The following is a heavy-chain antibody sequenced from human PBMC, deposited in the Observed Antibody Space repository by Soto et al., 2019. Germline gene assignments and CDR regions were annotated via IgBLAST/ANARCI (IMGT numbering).Heavy chain of an antibody. D-gene: IGHD5-18*01. J-gene: IGHJ6*03. V-gene: IGHV3-74*01. CDR3: ARGWLGPDV. Sequence: EVQLVESGGGLVQPGGSLRLSCAASEFTFSGRSVHWVRQAPGNGLVWVTGIDQVGTDSTYADSVKGRFTSARDNAKHTVYVQTPSLRVGDTAAYYCARGWLGPDVWGKGTTVTGSS. CDR1: EFTFSGRS. CDR2: IDQVGTDS.